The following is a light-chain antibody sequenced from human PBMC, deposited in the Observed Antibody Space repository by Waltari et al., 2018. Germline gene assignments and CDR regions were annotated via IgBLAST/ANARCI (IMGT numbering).Light chain of an antibody. Sequence: EIMLTQSPGPLSLSPGERATLSCRARQIISRALAWYQQKPGQAPRLLIYDVSTRASGIPDRFSGRGSGTYFSLTIGSLGPEDFAVYYCQHYVRLPVTFGQGTKLEFK. V-gene: IGKV3-20*01. CDR1: QIISRA. CDR2: DVS. CDR3: QHYVRLPVT. J-gene: IGKJ1*01.